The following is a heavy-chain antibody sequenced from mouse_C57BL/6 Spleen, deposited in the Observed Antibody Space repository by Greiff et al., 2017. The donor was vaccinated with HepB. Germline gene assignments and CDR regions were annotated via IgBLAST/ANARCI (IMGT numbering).Heavy chain of an antibody. CDR3: VRDYYGSSYNWYFDV. CDR1: GFTFNTYA. D-gene: IGHD1-1*01. Sequence: EVMLVESGGGLVQPKGSLKLSCAASGFTFNTYAMHWVRQAPGKGLEWVARIRSKSSNYATYYADSVKDRFTISRDDSQSMLYLKMNNLKTEDTAMFYCVRDYYGSSYNWYFDVGGTGTTVTASS. CDR2: IRSKSSNYAT. J-gene: IGHJ1*03. V-gene: IGHV10-3*01.